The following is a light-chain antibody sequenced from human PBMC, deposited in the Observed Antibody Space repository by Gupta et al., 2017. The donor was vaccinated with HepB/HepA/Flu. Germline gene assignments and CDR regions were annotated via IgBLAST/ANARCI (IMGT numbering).Light chain of an antibody. CDR3: RSYTDNSTLV. Sequence: SALTQPASVSGSPGQSITISCTGTSSDVGDHKYLSWYQQHPGKAPKLIIYDVTNRPSGVSNRFSGSQSGNTASLTISGLQPEDEASFYCRSYTDNSTLVFGGGTKLTVL. V-gene: IGLV2-14*03. CDR2: DVT. J-gene: IGLJ2*01. CDR1: SSDVGDHKY.